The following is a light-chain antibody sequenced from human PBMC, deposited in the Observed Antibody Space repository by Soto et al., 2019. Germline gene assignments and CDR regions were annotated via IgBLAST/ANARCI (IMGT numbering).Light chain of an antibody. CDR3: LQDYTYPYT. Sequence: AIQMTQSPSSLSASVGDRVTITCRASQGVGYDLGWYQHKPGKAPKLLIYAISNLEGGVPSRFSGSGSDTDFILTISSLQPEDFGTYYCLQDYTYPYTFGQGIKLEIK. V-gene: IGKV1-6*01. J-gene: IGKJ2*01. CDR1: QGVGYD. CDR2: AIS.